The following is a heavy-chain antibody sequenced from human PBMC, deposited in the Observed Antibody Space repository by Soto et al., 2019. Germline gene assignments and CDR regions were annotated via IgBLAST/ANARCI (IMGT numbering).Heavy chain of an antibody. V-gene: IGHV4-31*03. D-gene: IGHD3-3*01. J-gene: IGHJ4*02. CDR1: GGSISSGGXX. Sequence: QVQLQESGPGLVKPSQTLSLTCTVSGGSISSGGXXXXWXXXXPXKGLEWIGYIYYSGSTYYNPSLKSRVTISVDTSKNQFSLKLSSVTAADTAVYYCARVSTRGSGSFDYWGQGTLVTVSS. CDR2: IYYSGST. CDR3: ARVSTRGSGSFDY.